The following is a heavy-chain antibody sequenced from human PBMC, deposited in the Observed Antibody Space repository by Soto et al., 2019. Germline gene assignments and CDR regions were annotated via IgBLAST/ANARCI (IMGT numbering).Heavy chain of an antibody. Sequence: PSETLSLTCTVSDASMNAFYWSWIRLPPGKGLEWIGYIFYSGSTNYNPSLKSRVTMSINTSKNQFSLNLSSVTAADTAVYYCARESGGYSYGPYLDYWGQGTLVTVSS. D-gene: IGHD5-18*01. J-gene: IGHJ4*02. CDR3: ARESGGYSYGPYLDY. V-gene: IGHV4-59*12. CDR1: DASMNAFY. CDR2: IFYSGST.